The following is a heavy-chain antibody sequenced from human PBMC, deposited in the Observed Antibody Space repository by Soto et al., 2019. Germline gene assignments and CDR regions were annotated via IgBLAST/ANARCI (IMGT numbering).Heavy chain of an antibody. Sequence: GGSLRLSCAASGFTFSMYWMHWVRQVPGKGPEWVSRINDDGISTNYADSVKGRFTISRDNAKNSLYLQMNSLRAEDTAVYYCARYCTNGVCSLDVWGQGTTVTVSS. V-gene: IGHV3-74*01. CDR3: ARYCTNGVCSLDV. CDR1: GFTFSMYW. J-gene: IGHJ6*02. CDR2: INDDGIST. D-gene: IGHD2-8*01.